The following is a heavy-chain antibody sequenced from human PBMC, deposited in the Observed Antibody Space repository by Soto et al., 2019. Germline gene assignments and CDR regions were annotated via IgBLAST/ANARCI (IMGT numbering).Heavy chain of an antibody. CDR3: ARGGADYYESSGKRTFDH. D-gene: IGHD3-22*01. V-gene: IGHV1-46*01. CDR1: GYTFTSYY. CDR2: INPSGGST. J-gene: IGHJ4*02. Sequence: ASVKVSCKASGYTFTSYYMHWVRQAPGQGLEWMGIINPSGGSTSYAQKFQGRVTMTRDTSTSTVYMELSSLRSEDTAVYYCARGGADYYESSGKRTFDHWGQGTLVTVSS.